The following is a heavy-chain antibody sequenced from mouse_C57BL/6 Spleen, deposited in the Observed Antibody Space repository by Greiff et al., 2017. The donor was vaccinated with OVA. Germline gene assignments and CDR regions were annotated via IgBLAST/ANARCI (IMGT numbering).Heavy chain of an antibody. CDR1: GYTFTGYW. J-gene: IGHJ2*01. CDR3: ARGGTTVVATRNFDY. CDR2: ILPGSGST. Sequence: QVQLQQSGAELMKPGASVKLSCKATGYTFTGYWIAWVKQRPGHGLEWIGEILPGSGSTNYNEKFKGKATFTADTSSNPAYMQLSSLTTEDSAIYYWARGGTTVVATRNFDYWGQGTTLTVSS. D-gene: IGHD1-1*01. V-gene: IGHV1-9*01.